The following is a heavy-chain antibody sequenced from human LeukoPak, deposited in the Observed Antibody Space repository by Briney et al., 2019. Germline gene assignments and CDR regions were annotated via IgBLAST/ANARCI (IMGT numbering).Heavy chain of an antibody. V-gene: IGHV4-4*07. CDR3: ARVVSATGGSGHVGFGP. CDR2: ISTSGSA. Sequence: SETLSLTCTVSGDSISYNYWSWIRQPAGKGLEWIGRISTSGSADYNPSLKSRVTMSVDTSKNQFSLQLNSVTAADAAVYYCARVVSATGGSGHVGFGPWGQGTLVTVSS. D-gene: IGHD3-10*01. J-gene: IGHJ5*02. CDR1: GDSISYNY.